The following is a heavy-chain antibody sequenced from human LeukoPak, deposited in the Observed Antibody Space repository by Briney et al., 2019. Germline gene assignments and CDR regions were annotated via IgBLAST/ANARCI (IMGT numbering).Heavy chain of an antibody. Sequence: GASVKVSCKASGYTFTSYAISWVRQAPGQGLEWMGRIIPILGIANYAQKFQGRVTITADKSTSTAYMELSSLRSEDTAVYYCARGLGYYDSSGYYSLDYWGQGTLVTVSS. CDR2: IIPILGIA. J-gene: IGHJ4*02. D-gene: IGHD3-22*01. CDR1: GYTFTSYA. CDR3: ARGLGYYDSSGYYSLDY. V-gene: IGHV1-69*04.